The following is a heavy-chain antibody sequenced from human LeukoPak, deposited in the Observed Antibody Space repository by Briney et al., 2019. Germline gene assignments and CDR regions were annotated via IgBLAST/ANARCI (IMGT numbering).Heavy chain of an antibody. CDR2: ISSSSSYI. D-gene: IGHD2-2*01. CDR3: ARDMPHAFDY. J-gene: IGHJ4*02. CDR1: GFTFSSYS. V-gene: IGHV3-21*01. Sequence: GGSLRLSCAASGFTFSSYSMNWVRQAPGEGLEWVSSISSSSSYIYYADSVKGRFTISRDNAKNSLYLQMNSLRAEDTAVYYCARDMPHAFDYWGQGTLVTVSS.